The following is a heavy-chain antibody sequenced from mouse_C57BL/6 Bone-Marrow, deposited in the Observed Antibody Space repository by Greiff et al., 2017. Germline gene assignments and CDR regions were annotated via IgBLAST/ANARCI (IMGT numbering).Heavy chain of an antibody. CDR2: IRSKSNNYAT. CDR3: VTGGDYDSYWYFDV. D-gene: IGHD2-4*01. V-gene: IGHV10-1*01. J-gene: IGHJ1*03. Sequence: EVKLMESGGGLVQPKGSLKLSCAASGFSFNTYAMNWVRQAPGKGLEWVARIRSKSNNYATYYADSVKDRFTISRDDSESMLYLQMNNLKTEDTAMYYCVTGGDYDSYWYFDVWGTGTTVTVSS. CDR1: GFSFNTYA.